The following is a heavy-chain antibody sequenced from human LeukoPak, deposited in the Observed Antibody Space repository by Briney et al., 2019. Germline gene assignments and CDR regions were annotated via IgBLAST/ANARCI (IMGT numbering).Heavy chain of an antibody. Sequence: GASVKVSCKASGYTFTGYYMHWVRQAPGQGLEWMGWINPNSGGTNYAQKFQGRVTITADESTSTAYMELSSLRSEDTAVYYCARDYWGDGYNRYFDYWGQGTLVTVSS. J-gene: IGHJ4*02. CDR3: ARDYWGDGYNRYFDY. D-gene: IGHD5-24*01. CDR1: GYTFTGYY. V-gene: IGHV1-2*02. CDR2: INPNSGGT.